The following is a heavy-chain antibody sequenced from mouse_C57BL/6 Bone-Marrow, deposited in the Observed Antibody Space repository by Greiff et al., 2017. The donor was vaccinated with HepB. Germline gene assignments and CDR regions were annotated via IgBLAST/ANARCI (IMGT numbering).Heavy chain of an antibody. CDR1: GYAFSSYW. CDR3: ARYKTTVVKEVAMDY. V-gene: IGHV1-80*01. CDR2: IYPGDGDT. J-gene: IGHJ4*01. Sequence: QVQLQQSGAELVKPGASVKISCKASGYAFSSYWMNWVKQRPGKGLEWIGQIYPGDGDTNYNGKFKGKATLTADKSSSTAYMQLSSLTSEDSAVYFCARYKTTVVKEVAMDYWGQGTSVTVSS. D-gene: IGHD1-1*01.